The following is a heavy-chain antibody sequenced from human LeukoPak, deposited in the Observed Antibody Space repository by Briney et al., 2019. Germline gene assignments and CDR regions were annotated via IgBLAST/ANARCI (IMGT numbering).Heavy chain of an antibody. CDR2: IYYSGST. D-gene: IGHD6-13*01. CDR3: ARDRGSSWYFDY. CDR1: GGSISSSSYY. V-gene: IGHV4-39*02. J-gene: IGHJ4*02. Sequence: SETLSLTCTVSGGSISSSSYYWGWIRQPPGKGLEWIGSIYYSGSTYYNPSLKSRVTISVDTSKNQFSLKLTSVTAADTAVYYCARDRGSSWYFDYWGQGTLVTVSS.